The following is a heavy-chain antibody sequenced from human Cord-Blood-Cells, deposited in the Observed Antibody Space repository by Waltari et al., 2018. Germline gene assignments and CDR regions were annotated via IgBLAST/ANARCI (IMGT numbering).Heavy chain of an antibody. CDR2: ISAYNGNT. J-gene: IGHJ6*02. CDR1: GYTFTSYG. V-gene: IGHV1-18*01. Sequence: QVQPVQSGAEVKKPGASVKVSCKASGYTFTSYGISWVRQAPGQGLEWMGWISAYNGNTNYAQKLQGRVTMTTDTSTSTAYMELRSLRSDDTAVYYCARDHSGYDFYYYYGMDVWGQGTTVTVSS. CDR3: ARDHSGYDFYYYYGMDV. D-gene: IGHD5-12*01.